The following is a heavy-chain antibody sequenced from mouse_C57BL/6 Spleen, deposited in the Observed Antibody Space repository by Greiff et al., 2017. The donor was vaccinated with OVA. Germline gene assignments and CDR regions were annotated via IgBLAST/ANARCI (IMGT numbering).Heavy chain of an antibody. CDR3: ARWNWDDWYFDV. CDR2: IHPNSGST. D-gene: IGHD4-1*01. Sequence: QVQLQQPGAELVKPGASVKLSCKASGYTFTSYWMHWVKQRPGQGLEWIGMIHPNSGSTNYNEKFKSKATLTVDKSSSTAYMQLSSLTSEDSAVYYCARWNWDDWYFDVWGTGTTVTVSS. V-gene: IGHV1-64*01. CDR1: GYTFTSYW. J-gene: IGHJ1*03.